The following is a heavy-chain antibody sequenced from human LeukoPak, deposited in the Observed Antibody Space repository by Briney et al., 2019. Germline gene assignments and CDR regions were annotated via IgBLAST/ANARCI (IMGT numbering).Heavy chain of an antibody. V-gene: IGHV1-69*13. CDR3: ARDPPAVADSNDY. CDR1: GGTFSSYA. Sequence: SVKVSCKASGGTFSSYAISWVRQAPGQGLEWMGGIIPIFGTANYAQKFQGRVTITADGSTSTAYMELSSLRSEDTAVYYCARDPPAVADSNDYWGQGTLVTVSS. CDR2: IIPIFGTA. D-gene: IGHD6-19*01. J-gene: IGHJ4*02.